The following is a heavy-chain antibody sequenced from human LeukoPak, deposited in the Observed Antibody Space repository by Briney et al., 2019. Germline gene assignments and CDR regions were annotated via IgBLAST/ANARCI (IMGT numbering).Heavy chain of an antibody. Sequence: GSLRLSCAASGFRFSSYAMSWVRPGPGKGLEWVSGISGSGGSTYYADSVKGRFTISRDNSKNTLYLQMSSLRAEDTAVYYCAKDSGGDNYFDYWGQGTLVTVSS. J-gene: IGHJ4*02. CDR1: GFRFSSYA. V-gene: IGHV3-23*01. CDR3: AKDSGGDNYFDY. CDR2: ISGSGGST. D-gene: IGHD3-16*01.